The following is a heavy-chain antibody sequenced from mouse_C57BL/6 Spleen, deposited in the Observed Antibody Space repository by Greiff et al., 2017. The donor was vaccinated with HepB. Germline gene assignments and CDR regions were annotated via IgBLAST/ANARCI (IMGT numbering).Heavy chain of an antibody. CDR2: IDPSDSET. D-gene: IGHD2-1*01. Sequence: QVQLQQPGAELVRPGSSVKLSCKASGYTFTSYWMHWVKQRPIQGLEWIGNIDPSDSETHYNQKFKDKATLTVDKSSSTAYMQLSSLTSEDSAVYYCARRGLYYGNYEYFDYWGQGTTLTVSS. CDR1: GYTFTSYW. V-gene: IGHV1-52*01. CDR3: ARRGLYYGNYEYFDY. J-gene: IGHJ2*01.